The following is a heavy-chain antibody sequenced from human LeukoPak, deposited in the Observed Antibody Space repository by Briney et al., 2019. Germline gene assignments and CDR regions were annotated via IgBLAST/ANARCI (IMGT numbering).Heavy chain of an antibody. Sequence: PSETLSLTCTVSGGSVSSDYWTWIRQPPGKGLEWIGSIYHSGSTYYNPSLKSRVTISVDTSKNQFSLKLSSVTAADTAVYYCARGGQYYYDSSAQGYWGQGTLVTVSS. CDR3: ARGGQYYYDSSAQGY. D-gene: IGHD3-22*01. V-gene: IGHV4-38-2*02. CDR1: GGSVSSDY. CDR2: IYHSGST. J-gene: IGHJ4*02.